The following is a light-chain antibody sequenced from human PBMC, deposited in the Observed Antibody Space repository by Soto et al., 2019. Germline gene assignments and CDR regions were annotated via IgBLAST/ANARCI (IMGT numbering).Light chain of an antibody. CDR3: NSYTSSSTFV. J-gene: IGLJ1*01. CDR1: SCDVGGYNY. V-gene: IGLV2-14*03. Sequence: QSVLTQPASVSGSPGQSITISCAGTSCDVGGYNYVSWYQHHPGKAPKLMIYDVSNRPSGVSNRFSGSKSGNTASLTISGLQAEDEADYYCNSYTSSSTFVFGTGTKLTVL. CDR2: DVS.